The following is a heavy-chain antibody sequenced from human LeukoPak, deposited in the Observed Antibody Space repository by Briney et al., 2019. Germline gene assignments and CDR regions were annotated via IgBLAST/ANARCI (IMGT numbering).Heavy chain of an antibody. CDR3: ARGTTIWFGELYFDY. V-gene: IGHV1-69*13. D-gene: IGHD3-10*01. J-gene: IGHJ4*02. CDR1: GGTFSSYA. CDR2: IIPIFGTA. Sequence: SVKVSCKASGGTFSSYAISWVRQAPGQGLEWMGGIIPIFGTANYAQKFQGRVTITADESTSTAYMELSSLRSEDTAVYYCARGTTIWFGELYFDYWGQGTLVTVSS.